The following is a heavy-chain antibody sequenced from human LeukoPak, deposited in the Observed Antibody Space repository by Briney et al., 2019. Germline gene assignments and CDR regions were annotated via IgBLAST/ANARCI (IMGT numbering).Heavy chain of an antibody. Sequence: GGSLRVSCATSGFTFSTYGMHWVRQARGKGLEWVTIISYDGTNKYYADSVKGRFTNSRDNSKNTLDLQMDSLRAEDTAVYYCAKDLAPHRDGSHHGADAWGQGTLVTVSS. J-gene: IGHJ5*02. V-gene: IGHV3-30*18. CDR3: AKDLAPHRDGSHHGADA. D-gene: IGHD5-24*01. CDR1: GFTFSTYG. CDR2: ISYDGTNK.